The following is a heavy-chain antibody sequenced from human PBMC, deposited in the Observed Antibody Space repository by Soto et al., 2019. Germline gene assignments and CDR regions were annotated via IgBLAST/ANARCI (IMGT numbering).Heavy chain of an antibody. CDR2: IDWDDDK. CDR3: ARVRIAAAGTTPYYYYGMDV. V-gene: IGHV2-70*11. CDR1: GFSLSTSGMC. Sequence: GSGPTLVNPTQTLTLTCTFSGFSLSTSGMCVSWIRQPPGKALEWLARIDWDDDKYYSTSLKTRLTISKDTSKNQVVLTMTNMDPVDTATYYCARVRIAAAGTTPYYYYGMDVWGQGTTVTVSS. D-gene: IGHD6-13*01. J-gene: IGHJ6*02.